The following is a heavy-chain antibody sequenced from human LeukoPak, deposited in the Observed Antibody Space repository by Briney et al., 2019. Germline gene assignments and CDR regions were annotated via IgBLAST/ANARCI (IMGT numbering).Heavy chain of an antibody. Sequence: AGGSLRPSCVASGFSLSSYWMSWVRQAPGKGLEWVANIKQDGSETYYVDSVKGRFTISRDDAKNLVYLQMNSLRVEDTAVYFCARDQWLADYWGQGTLVTVSS. CDR3: ARDQWLADY. CDR1: GFSLSSYW. V-gene: IGHV3-7*01. D-gene: IGHD6-19*01. CDR2: IKQDGSET. J-gene: IGHJ4*02.